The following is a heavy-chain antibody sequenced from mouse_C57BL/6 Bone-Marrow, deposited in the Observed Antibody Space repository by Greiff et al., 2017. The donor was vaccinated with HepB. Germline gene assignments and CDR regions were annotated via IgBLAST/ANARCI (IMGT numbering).Heavy chain of an antibody. D-gene: IGHD2-5*01. CDR2: ITHSGET. J-gene: IGHJ1*03. V-gene: IGHV12-3*01. CDR3: AGDTYSNYGGWYFDV. Sequence: VMLVESGPGLVKPSQSLFLTCSITGFPITSGYYWIWIRQSPGKPLEWMGYITHSGETFYNPSLQSPISITRETSKNQFFLQLNSVTTEDTAMYYCAGDTYSNYGGWYFDVWGTGTTVTVSS. CDR1: GFPITSGYY.